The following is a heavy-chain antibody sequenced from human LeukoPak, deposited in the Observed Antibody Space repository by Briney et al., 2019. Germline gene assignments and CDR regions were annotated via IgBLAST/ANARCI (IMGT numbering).Heavy chain of an antibody. CDR2: IQADGSEK. CDR3: ARDRSHYRDAYDI. Sequence: GGSLRLSCAGSGFTFQNYWMTWVRQAPEKGLEWVATIQADGSEKFHVDSVKGRFTISRDNANNSLHLQMNSLRVDDTAVYYCARDRSHYRDAYDIWGQGTMVTVSS. D-gene: IGHD1-26*01. CDR1: GFTFQNYW. V-gene: IGHV3-7*01. J-gene: IGHJ3*02.